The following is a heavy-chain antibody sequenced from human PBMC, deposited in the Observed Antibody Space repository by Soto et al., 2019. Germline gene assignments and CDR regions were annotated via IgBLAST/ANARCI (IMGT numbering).Heavy chain of an antibody. J-gene: IGHJ4*02. V-gene: IGHV4-61*01. CDR1: DGSVSSGNYY. CDR3: ARDSLALFDS. CDR2: IYSSGTT. Sequence: SETLSLTCTVSDGSVSSGNYYWTWVRQPPGKGLEWIGYIYSSGTTLYNPSLKSRVSISVDRSMNQFSLKLSSVTAADTAVYYCARDSLALFDSWGQGTVVTVSS. D-gene: IGHD5-12*01.